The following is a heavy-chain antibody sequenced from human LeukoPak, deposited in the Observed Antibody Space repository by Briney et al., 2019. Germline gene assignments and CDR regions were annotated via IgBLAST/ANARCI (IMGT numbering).Heavy chain of an antibody. CDR2: IYASGNT. CDR1: SGSISSYY. D-gene: IGHD2/OR15-2a*01. CDR3: ARDRCNSSSCASRGAFDI. J-gene: IGHJ3*02. Sequence: SETLSLTCTVSSGSISSYYWSWISQPAGKGLEWIGCIYASGNTNYNPSLKSRLTLSVDKSKNQFSLKLSSVAAADTAVYYCARDRCNSSSCASRGAFDIWGQGTMVTVSS. V-gene: IGHV4-4*07.